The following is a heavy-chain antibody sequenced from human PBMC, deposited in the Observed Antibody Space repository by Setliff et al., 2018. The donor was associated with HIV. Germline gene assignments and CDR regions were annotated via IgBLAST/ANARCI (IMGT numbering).Heavy chain of an antibody. Sequence: SETLSLTCTVSGGSITNYYWNWIRQPPGKGLEWIGYIYYSGSTNYNPSLKSRVTISVDTSKKQFSLKLNSVTAADTAVYYCARGDYYYYYMDVGGKGTTGTVS. CDR2: IYYSGST. CDR1: GGSITNYY. CDR3: ARGDYYYYYMDV. J-gene: IGHJ6*03. V-gene: IGHV4-59*01.